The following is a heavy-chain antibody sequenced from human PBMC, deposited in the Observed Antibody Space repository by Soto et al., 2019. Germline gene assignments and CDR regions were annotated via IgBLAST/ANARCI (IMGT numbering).Heavy chain of an antibody. CDR2: ISAYNGNT. J-gene: IGHJ4*02. D-gene: IGHD3-3*01. CDR1: GYTFTSYG. Sequence: GASVKVSCKASGYTFTSYGISWVRQAPGQGLEWMGWISAYNGNTNYAQKLQGRVTMTTDTSTSTAYMELRSLRSDDTAVYYCARVYYDFWSGYSEYYFDYWGQGTLVTVSS. CDR3: ARVYYDFWSGYSEYYFDY. V-gene: IGHV1-18*01.